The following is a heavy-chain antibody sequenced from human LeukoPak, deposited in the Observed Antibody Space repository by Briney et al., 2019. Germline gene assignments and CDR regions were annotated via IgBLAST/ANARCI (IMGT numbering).Heavy chain of an antibody. Sequence: GGSLRLSCAASGFTFSSHSMNWVRQGPGKGLEWVSSISSGGRYINYADSVRGRFTISRDNAKNSLYLQMNSLRAEDTAVYYCARGPYCGGDCYQYYFDYWGQGTLVILSS. CDR2: ISSGGRYI. V-gene: IGHV3-21*01. J-gene: IGHJ4*02. CDR3: ARGPYCGGDCYQYYFDY. D-gene: IGHD2-21*02. CDR1: GFTFSSHS.